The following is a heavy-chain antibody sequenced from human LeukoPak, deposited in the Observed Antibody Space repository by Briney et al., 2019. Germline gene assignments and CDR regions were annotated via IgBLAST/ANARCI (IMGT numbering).Heavy chain of an antibody. V-gene: IGHV4-38-2*02. Sequence: SETLSLTCTVSGYSTSSGYYWGWIRQPPGKGLEWIGSIYHSESTYYNPSLKSRVTISVDTSKNQFSLKLSSVTAADTAVYYCARDLRAASAYFDYWGQGTLVTVSS. CDR3: ARDLRAASAYFDY. CDR2: IYHSEST. J-gene: IGHJ4*02. CDR1: GYSTSSGYY. D-gene: IGHD2-15*01.